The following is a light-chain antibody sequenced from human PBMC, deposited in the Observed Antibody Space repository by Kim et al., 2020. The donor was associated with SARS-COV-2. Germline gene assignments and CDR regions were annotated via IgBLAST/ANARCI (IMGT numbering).Light chain of an antibody. CDR3: TSYGGSNNYVV. CDR2: DVS. J-gene: IGLJ2*01. V-gene: IGLV2-8*01. Sequence: QSALTQPPSASGSPGQSVTISCAGTSSDVGGYNYVSWYQQHPGKAPKLMIYDVSKRPSGVPDRFSGSKSGNTASLTVSGLQTEDEADYYCTSYGGSNNYVVFGGGTQLTV. CDR1: SSDVGGYNY.